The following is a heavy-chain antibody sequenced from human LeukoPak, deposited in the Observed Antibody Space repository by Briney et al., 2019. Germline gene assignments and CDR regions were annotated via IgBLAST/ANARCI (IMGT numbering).Heavy chain of an antibody. CDR1: GGSISSYY. J-gene: IGHJ4*02. V-gene: IGHV4-59*01. Sequence: NTSETLSLTCIVSGGSISSYYWSWIRQPPGKGLEWIGYIYYSGSTNYNPSLKSRVTISVDTSKNQFSLKLSSVTAADTAVYYCARGRRLAVSGPDAYYFDYWGQGTLVTVSS. CDR3: ARGRRLAVSGPDAYYFDY. CDR2: IYYSGST. D-gene: IGHD6-19*01.